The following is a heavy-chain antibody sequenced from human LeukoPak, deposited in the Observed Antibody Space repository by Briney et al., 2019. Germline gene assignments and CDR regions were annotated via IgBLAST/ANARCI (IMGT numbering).Heavy chain of an antibody. CDR1: GFTFSSYA. Sequence: GSLRLSCAASGFTFSSYAMHWVRQAPGKGLEWVAVISYDGSNKYYADSVKGRFTISRDNSKNTLYLQMNSLRAEDTAVYYCAKEAAVSYYDYVWGSYRPYNWFDPRGQGTLVTVSS. CDR3: AKEAAVSYYDYVWGSYRPYNWFDP. V-gene: IGHV3-30*04. CDR2: ISYDGSNK. D-gene: IGHD3-16*02. J-gene: IGHJ5*02.